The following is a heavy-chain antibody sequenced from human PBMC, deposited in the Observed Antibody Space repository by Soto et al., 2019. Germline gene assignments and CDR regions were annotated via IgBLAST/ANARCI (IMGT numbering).Heavy chain of an antibody. CDR2: INSNSVGT. CDR3: AREPFVRTAHGFDI. J-gene: IGHJ3*02. V-gene: IGHV1-2*02. D-gene: IGHD2-21*02. CDR1: GYTFTGHY. Sequence: ASVKVSCKASGYTFTGHYMHWVRQAPGQGLEWMGWINSNSVGTNYAQKFQGRVTMTRDTSISTAYMELSRLRSDDTAVYYCAREPFVRTAHGFDIWGQGTMVTVSS.